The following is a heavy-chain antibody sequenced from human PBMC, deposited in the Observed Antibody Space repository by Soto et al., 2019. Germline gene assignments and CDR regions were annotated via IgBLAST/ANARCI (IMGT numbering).Heavy chain of an antibody. CDR2: IIPIFGTA. V-gene: IGHV1-69*13. J-gene: IGHJ5*02. D-gene: IGHD2-15*01. CDR1: GGTFSSYA. CDR3: ARGGPLGYCSGGSCKYNWFDP. Sequence: GASVKVSCKASGGTFSSYAISWVRQAPGQGLEWMGGIIPIFGTANYAQKFQGRVTITADESTSTAYMELSSLRSEDTAVYYCARGGPLGYCSGGSCKYNWFDPWGQGTLVTVSS.